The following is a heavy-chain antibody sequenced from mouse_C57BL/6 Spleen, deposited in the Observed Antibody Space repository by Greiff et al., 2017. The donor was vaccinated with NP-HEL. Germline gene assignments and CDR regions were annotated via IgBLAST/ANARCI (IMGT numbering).Heavy chain of an antibody. CDR2: IYPGDGDT. V-gene: IGHV1-82*01. CDR3: ARRSDYYAMDY. D-gene: IGHD6-1*01. CDR1: GYAFSSSW. Sequence: VQLQESGPELVKPGASVKISCKASGYAFSSSWMNWVKQRPGQGLEWIGRIYPGDGDTNYNGKFKGKATLTADKSSSTAYMQLSSLTSEDSAVYCCARRSDYYAMDYWGQGTSVTVSS. J-gene: IGHJ4*01.